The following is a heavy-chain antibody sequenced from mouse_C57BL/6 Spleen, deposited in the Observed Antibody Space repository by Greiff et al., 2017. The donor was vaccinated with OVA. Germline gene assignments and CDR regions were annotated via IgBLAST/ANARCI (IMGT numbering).Heavy chain of an antibody. J-gene: IGHJ1*03. Sequence: QVQLQQPGTDLVKPGASVKLSCKASGYTFTSYGMHWVKQRPGQGLEWIGNINTRNGGTNYNEKFKSKATLTVDKASSPAYMQLSSLTSEDSAVYYCARAIYDGYFYWYFDVWGTGTTVTVSS. CDR2: INTRNGGT. CDR3: ARAIYDGYFYWYFDV. V-gene: IGHV1-53*01. CDR1: GYTFTSYG. D-gene: IGHD2-3*01.